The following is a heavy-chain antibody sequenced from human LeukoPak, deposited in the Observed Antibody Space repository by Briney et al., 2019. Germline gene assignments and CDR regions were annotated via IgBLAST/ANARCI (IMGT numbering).Heavy chain of an antibody. D-gene: IGHD3-10*01. Sequence: PSETLSLTCTVSGGSVSSGSYYWSWIRQPPGKGLERIGYIYYSGSTNYNPSLKSRVTISVNTSKNQFSLKLSSVTAAETAVYHCARERGYYGSGSHNDAFDIWGQGTMVTVSS. J-gene: IGHJ3*02. CDR1: GGSVSSGSYY. CDR2: IYYSGST. V-gene: IGHV4-61*01. CDR3: ARERGYYGSGSHNDAFDI.